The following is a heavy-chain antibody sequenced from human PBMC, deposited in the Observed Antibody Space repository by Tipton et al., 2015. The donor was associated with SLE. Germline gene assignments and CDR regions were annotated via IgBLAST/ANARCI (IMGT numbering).Heavy chain of an antibody. CDR2: ISTYNGHT. J-gene: IGHJ4*02. CDR3: ARECSGTGCLDY. Sequence: QLVQSGAEVKKPGASVKVSCKASGYTFTSYGISWVRQAPGQGLEWMGWISTYNGHTNYAQKLQGRVTMTTDTSTSTAYMALRSPRSDDTAIYYCARECSGTGCLDYWGQGTLVTVSS. V-gene: IGHV1-18*01. CDR1: GYTFTSYG. D-gene: IGHD2-8*02.